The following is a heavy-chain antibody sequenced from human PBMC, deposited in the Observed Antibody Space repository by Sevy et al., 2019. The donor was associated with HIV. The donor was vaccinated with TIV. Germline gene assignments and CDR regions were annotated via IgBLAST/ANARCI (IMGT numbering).Heavy chain of an antibody. CDR2: IWYDGSNK. Sequence: GGSLRLSCAASGFTFSDYGMHWVRQAPGKGLEWVAAIWYDGSNKYYADSVKGRFTVSRDNSKNTLYLQMNSRRAEDTAVYYCARSLYYYGSGSEDALDIWGQGTMVTVSS. CDR1: GFTFSDYG. D-gene: IGHD3-10*01. V-gene: IGHV3-33*01. J-gene: IGHJ3*02. CDR3: ARSLYYYGSGSEDALDI.